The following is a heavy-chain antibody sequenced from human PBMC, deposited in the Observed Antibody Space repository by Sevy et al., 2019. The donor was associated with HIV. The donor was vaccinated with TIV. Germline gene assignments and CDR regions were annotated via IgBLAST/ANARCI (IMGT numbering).Heavy chain of an antibody. CDR2: IYYSGST. Sequence: SQTLSLTCTVSGGSLSSSSYYWGWIRQPPGKGLEWIGSIYYSGSTYYTPSLKSRVTISVDTSKNQFSRKLSSVTAADTAVYYCARHRGYCSSTSCYGMGWFDPWGQGTLVTVSS. CDR3: ARHRGYCSSTSCYGMGWFDP. V-gene: IGHV4-39*01. J-gene: IGHJ5*02. D-gene: IGHD2-2*01. CDR1: GGSLSSSSYY.